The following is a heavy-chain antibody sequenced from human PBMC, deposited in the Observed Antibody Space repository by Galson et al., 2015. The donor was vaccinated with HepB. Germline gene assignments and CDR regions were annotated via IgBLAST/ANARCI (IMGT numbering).Heavy chain of an antibody. J-gene: IGHJ6*02. Sequence: SLRLSCAPSGFTFNTYSMNWVRQAPGKGLEWVSYISSSSSTIYYADSVKGRFTISRDNAKNSLYLQMNSLRDEDTAVYYCARDLSEYDFWSGYYYPYYGMDVWGQGTTVTVSS. CDR3: ARDLSEYDFWSGYYYPYYGMDV. CDR2: ISSSSSTI. CDR1: GFTFNTYS. D-gene: IGHD3-3*01. V-gene: IGHV3-48*02.